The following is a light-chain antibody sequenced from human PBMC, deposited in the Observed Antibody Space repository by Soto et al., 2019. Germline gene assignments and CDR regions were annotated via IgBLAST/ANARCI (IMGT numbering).Light chain of an antibody. CDR1: QSVGSN. V-gene: IGKV3-15*01. CDR2: GAS. J-gene: IGKJ5*01. CDR3: QQRSSSIT. Sequence: EIVMTQSPATLSVSPGERVTLSCRARQSVGSNLAWYQQKPGQAPRLLIYGASTRATGIPARFSGSGSETEFTLTISSLQAEDSAVYFCQQRSSSITFGQGTRLEIK.